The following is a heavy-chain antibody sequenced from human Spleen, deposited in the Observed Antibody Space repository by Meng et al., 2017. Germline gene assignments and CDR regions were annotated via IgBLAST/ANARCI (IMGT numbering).Heavy chain of an antibody. V-gene: IGHV4-4*02. Sequence: QVLLQESGPGLVKHSWTLSLTCAVSGGSISSNNWWSWVRQPPGKGLEWIGEIYHSGSTNYNPSLKSRVTMSVDKSKNQFSLKLSSVTAADTAVYYCASSGWYRGPNYFDYWGQGTLVTVSS. CDR1: GGSISSNNW. CDR2: IYHSGST. CDR3: ASSGWYRGPNYFDY. J-gene: IGHJ4*01. D-gene: IGHD6-19*01.